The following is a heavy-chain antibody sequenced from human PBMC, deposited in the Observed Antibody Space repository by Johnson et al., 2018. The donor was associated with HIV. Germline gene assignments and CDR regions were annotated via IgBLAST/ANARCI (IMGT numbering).Heavy chain of an antibody. J-gene: IGHJ3*02. CDR3: ARERPRDAFDI. CDR2: IKQDGSEK. Sequence: VQLVESGGGLIQPGGSLRLSCAASGFTVSSNYMSWVRQAPGKGLEWVANIKQDGSEKYYVDSVKGRFTISRDNAKNSLDLQMNSLRAEDTAGYYCARERPRDAFDIWGQGTMVTVSS. CDR1: GFTVSSNY. V-gene: IGHV3-7*03.